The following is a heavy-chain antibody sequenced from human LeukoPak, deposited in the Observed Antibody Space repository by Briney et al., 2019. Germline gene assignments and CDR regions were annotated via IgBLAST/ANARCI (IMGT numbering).Heavy chain of an antibody. CDR1: GFTFSNAW. V-gene: IGHV3-15*01. Sequence: GGSLRLSCAASGFTFSNAWMSWVRQAPGKGLEWVGRIKKKGDGGTTDYAAPVKGRFTISRDDSKNMLYLEMSNLKIEGTAVYYCTTVTMVRDYDYWGQGTLVTVSS. D-gene: IGHD3-10*01. CDR2: IKKKGDGGTT. J-gene: IGHJ4*02. CDR3: TTVTMVRDYDY.